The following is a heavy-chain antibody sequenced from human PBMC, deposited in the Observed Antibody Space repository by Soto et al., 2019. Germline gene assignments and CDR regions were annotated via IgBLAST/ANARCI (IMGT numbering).Heavy chain of an antibody. D-gene: IGHD7-27*01. V-gene: IGHV4-30-2*01. CDR2: IYHSGST. CDR3: AGELGVDAFDI. CDR1: GGSISSGGYS. J-gene: IGHJ3*02. Sequence: SETLSLTCAVSGGSISSGGYSWSWIRQPPGKGLEWVGYIYHSGSTYYNPSLKSRVTISVDRSKNQFSLKLSSVTAADTAVYYCAGELGVDAFDIWGQGTMVTVSS.